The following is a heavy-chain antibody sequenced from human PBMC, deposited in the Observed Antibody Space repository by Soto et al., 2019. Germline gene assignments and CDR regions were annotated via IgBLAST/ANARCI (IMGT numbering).Heavy chain of an antibody. J-gene: IGHJ3*01. CDR2: IWYDETRK. Sequence: PGGSLRLSCEVSGFNLRTCGMHWVRQVPGKGLEWVAVIWYDETRKFYSDSVKGRFSISRDDSKNTVYLQMSSLRAEDTALYYCARDLGRPVGSLKNDALNVWGQG. CDR3: ARDLGRPVGSLKNDALNV. CDR1: GFNLRTCG. V-gene: IGHV3-33*01. D-gene: IGHD1-26*01.